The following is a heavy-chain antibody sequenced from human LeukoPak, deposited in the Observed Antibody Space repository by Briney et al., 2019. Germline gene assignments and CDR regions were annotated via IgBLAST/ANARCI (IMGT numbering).Heavy chain of an antibody. D-gene: IGHD3-22*01. CDR3: ARDFTMIDGQAFDI. CDR1: VGTFSSYA. Sequence: SVKVSCKASVGTFSSYAISWVRQAPGQGLEGMGGIIPIFGTANYAQKCQGRVTLTTDESTSTAYMELSSLRSEDTAVYYCARDFTMIDGQAFDIWGQGTMVTASS. CDR2: IIPIFGTA. V-gene: IGHV1-69*05. J-gene: IGHJ3*02.